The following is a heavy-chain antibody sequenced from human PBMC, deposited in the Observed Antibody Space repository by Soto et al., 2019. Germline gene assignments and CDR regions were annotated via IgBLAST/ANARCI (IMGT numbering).Heavy chain of an antibody. CDR3: ASSSFLRSGDLFPGLAV. Sequence: SETLSLACSVSGGSISTSNYYWGWIRQPLGKGLDWMGSTYYSGNTYYNPSLKSRAIISVDTSKNQFSLKLPSVTAEDTALYFCASSSFLRSGDLFPGLAVWGQGTTVTVS. CDR2: TYYSGNT. J-gene: IGHJ6*02. CDR1: GGSISTSNYY. D-gene: IGHD3-10*01. V-gene: IGHV4-39*07.